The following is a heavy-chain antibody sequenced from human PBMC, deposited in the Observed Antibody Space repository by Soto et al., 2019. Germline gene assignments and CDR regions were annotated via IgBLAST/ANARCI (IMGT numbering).Heavy chain of an antibody. D-gene: IGHD6-19*01. CDR3: ARVGEHGSGWNWYFDL. V-gene: IGHV4-59*01. CDR1: GGSISSYY. J-gene: IGHJ2*01. Sequence: SETLSLTCTVSGGSISSYYWSWIRQPPGKGLEWIGYIYYSGSTNYNPSLKSRVTISVDTSKNQFSLKLSSVTAADTAVYYCARVGEHGSGWNWYFDLWGRGTLVTVSS. CDR2: IYYSGST.